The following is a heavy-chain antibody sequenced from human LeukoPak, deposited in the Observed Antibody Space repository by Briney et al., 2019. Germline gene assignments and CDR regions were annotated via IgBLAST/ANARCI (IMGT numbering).Heavy chain of an antibody. V-gene: IGHV3-15*01. CDR2: IKSKTDGGTT. CDR1: GFTFSNAW. CDR3: ATYNDRDAFNV. Sequence: GGSLRLSCAASGFTFSNAWMSWVRQAPGKGLEWVGRIKSKTDGGTTDYAAPVKGRFTVSRDDSKNTLYLQMNSLRTEDTALYYCATYNDRDAFNVWGQGTMVTVSP. D-gene: IGHD1-14*01. J-gene: IGHJ3*01.